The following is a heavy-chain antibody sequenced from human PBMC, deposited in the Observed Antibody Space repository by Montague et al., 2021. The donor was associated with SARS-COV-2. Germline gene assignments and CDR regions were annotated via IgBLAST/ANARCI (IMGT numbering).Heavy chain of an antibody. CDR3: ARKLLWFGESSGWFDP. CDR2: ISSINSYT. V-gene: IGHV3-11*06. J-gene: IGHJ5*02. Sequence: SLRLSCAASGFSFSDYYMSWIRQAPGEGLEWNSYISSINSYTNYEDSVKDRFTISRDNAKNSLYLQMNSLRAEDTAVYYCARKLLWFGESSGWFDPWGQGTLVTVSS. D-gene: IGHD3-10*01. CDR1: GFSFSDYY.